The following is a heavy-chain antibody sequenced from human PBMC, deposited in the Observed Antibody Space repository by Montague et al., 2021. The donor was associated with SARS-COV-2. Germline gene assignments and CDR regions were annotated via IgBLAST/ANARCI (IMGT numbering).Heavy chain of an antibody. J-gene: IGHJ3*02. CDR2: IYYSGST. CDR1: GGSISSYY. CDR3: ARAVRYYYDRSGPAAFDI. D-gene: IGHD3-22*01. V-gene: IGHV4-59*01. Sequence: SETLSLTCTVSGGSISSYYCSWIRQPPRQGLEWIGFIYYSGSTNXNPSLSSRVPISVATSKTQFSPTLSPVTAADTAVYYCARAVRYYYDRSGPAAFDIWGQGTMVTVSS.